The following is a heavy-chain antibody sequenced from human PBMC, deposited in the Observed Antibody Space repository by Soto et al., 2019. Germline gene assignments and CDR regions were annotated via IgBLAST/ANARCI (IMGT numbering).Heavy chain of an antibody. CDR3: AIQLIVVVPAPMGGSNSFDP. V-gene: IGHV4-59*08. J-gene: IGHJ5*02. CDR1: GGSVSSYY. D-gene: IGHD2-2*01. Sequence: SETLSLTCTVSGGSVSSYYWSWIRQSPGKGLEWIGYIYYSGSTKYKPSLKSRFTISVDTSKNQFSLKLSSATAADTAVDYCAIQLIVVVPAPMGGSNSFDPWGQGTXVTVSS. CDR2: IYYSGST.